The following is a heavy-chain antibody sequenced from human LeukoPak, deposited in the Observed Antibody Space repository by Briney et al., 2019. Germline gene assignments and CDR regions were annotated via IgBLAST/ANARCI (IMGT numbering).Heavy chain of an antibody. V-gene: IGHV1-69*06. CDR2: IIPIFGTA. J-gene: IGHJ4*02. CDR3: ARVDYDYVWGSYRRYYFDY. CDR1: GGTFSSYA. D-gene: IGHD3-16*02. Sequence: SVKVSCKASGGTFSSYAISWVRQAPGQGLEWMGGIIPIFGTANYAQKFQGRVTITADKSTSTAYMDLRSLRSDDTAVYHCARVDYDYVWGSYRRYYFDYWGQGTLVTVSS.